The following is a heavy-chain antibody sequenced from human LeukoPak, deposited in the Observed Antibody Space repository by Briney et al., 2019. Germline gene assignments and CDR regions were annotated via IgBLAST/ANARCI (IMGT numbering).Heavy chain of an antibody. D-gene: IGHD2-2*01. CDR2: INHSGST. Sequence: PSETLSLTCAVSGYSIRSGYYWGWIRQPPGKGLEWIGSINHSGSTYYNPSLKSRVTISVDTPKNQFSLKLSSVTAADTAVYYCARAPHCSSTTCYGGGYAFDIWGQGTMVTVSS. CDR3: ARAPHCSSTTCYGGGYAFDI. J-gene: IGHJ3*02. CDR1: GYSIRSGYY. V-gene: IGHV4-38-2*01.